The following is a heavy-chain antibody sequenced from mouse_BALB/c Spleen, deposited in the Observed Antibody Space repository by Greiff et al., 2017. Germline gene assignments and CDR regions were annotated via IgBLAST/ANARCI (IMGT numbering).Heavy chain of an antibody. Sequence: QVQLKQPGAELVKPGTSVKLSCKASGYNFTSYWINWVKLRPGQGLEWIGDIYPGSGSSNYNEKFKSKATLTVDTSSSTAYMQLSSLASEDSALYYCARGYDGAWFAYWGQGTLVTVSA. CDR3: ARGYDGAWFAY. J-gene: IGHJ3*01. CDR1: GYNFTSYW. CDR2: IYPGSGSS. V-gene: IGHV1-55*01. D-gene: IGHD2-14*01.